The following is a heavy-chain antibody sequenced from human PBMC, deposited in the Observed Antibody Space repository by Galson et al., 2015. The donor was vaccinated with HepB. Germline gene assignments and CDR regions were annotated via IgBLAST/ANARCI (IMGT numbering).Heavy chain of an antibody. CDR3: TRVSREQWLIDY. J-gene: IGHJ4*02. CDR1: GFTFTDHY. D-gene: IGHD6-19*01. V-gene: IGHV3-72*01. Sequence: SLRLSCAASGFTFTDHYMDWVRQAPGKGLEWFGRAKNKANSFITKYAASVKGRFTISRDDSQNSLYLEMNSLKTEDTAVYYCTRVSREQWLIDYWGQGTLVTVSS. CDR2: AKNKANSFIT.